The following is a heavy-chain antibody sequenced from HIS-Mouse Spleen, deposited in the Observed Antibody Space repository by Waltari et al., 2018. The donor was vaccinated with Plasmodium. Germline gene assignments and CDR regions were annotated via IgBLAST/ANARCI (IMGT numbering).Heavy chain of an antibody. CDR3: ARGQLGIDAFDI. CDR2: INHSGST. D-gene: IGHD7-27*01. Sequence: QVQLQQWGAGLLKPSETLSLTCAVYGGSFSGYYWSWIRQPPGKGLEWSGEINHSGSTNYNPSLKRRVTISVDTSKNQFSLKLSSVTAADTAVYYCARGQLGIDAFDIWGQGTMVTVSS. CDR1: GGSFSGYY. V-gene: IGHV4-34*01. J-gene: IGHJ3*02.